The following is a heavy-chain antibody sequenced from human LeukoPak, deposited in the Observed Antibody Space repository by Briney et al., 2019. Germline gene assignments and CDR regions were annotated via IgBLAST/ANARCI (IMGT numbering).Heavy chain of an antibody. CDR2: IGGSGGST. D-gene: IGHD3-10*01. J-gene: IGHJ6*02. CDR1: GFTFSSYA. V-gene: IGHV3-23*01. Sequence: GGSLRLSCAASGFTFSSYAMSWVRQAPGKGLEWVSAIGGSGGSTYYADSVKGRFTISRDNSKNTLYLQMNSLRAEDTAVYYCAKVSMVRGAGDYYGMDVWGQGTTVTVSS. CDR3: AKVSMVRGAGDYYGMDV.